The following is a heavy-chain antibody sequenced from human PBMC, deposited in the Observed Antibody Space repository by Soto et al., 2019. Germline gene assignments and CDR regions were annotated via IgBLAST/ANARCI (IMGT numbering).Heavy chain of an antibody. V-gene: IGHV4-59*11. CDR3: ARQETRDYFDY. Sequence: SETLSLTXTVSGGSISSHYWSWIRQPPGKGLEWIGYIYYSGSTNYNPSLKSRVTISVDTSKNQFSLKLSSVTAADTAVYYCARQETRDYFDYWGQGTLVTVSS. CDR1: GGSISSHY. J-gene: IGHJ4*02. CDR2: IYYSGST.